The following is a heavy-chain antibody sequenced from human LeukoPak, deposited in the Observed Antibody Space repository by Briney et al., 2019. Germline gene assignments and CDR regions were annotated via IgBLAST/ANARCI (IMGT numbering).Heavy chain of an antibody. Sequence: SETLSLTCTVSGGSISSSSYYWGWIRQPPGKGLEWIGSIYYSGSTYYNPSLKSRVTISVDTSKNQFSLKLSSVTAADTAVYYCARPTAIYCGGDCYEVWFDPWGQGTLVTVPS. V-gene: IGHV4-39*01. CDR1: GGSISSSSYY. CDR2: IYYSGST. J-gene: IGHJ5*02. CDR3: ARPTAIYCGGDCYEVWFDP. D-gene: IGHD2-21*02.